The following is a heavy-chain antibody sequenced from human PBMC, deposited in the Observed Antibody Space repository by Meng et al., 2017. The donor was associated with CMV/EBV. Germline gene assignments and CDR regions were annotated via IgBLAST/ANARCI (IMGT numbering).Heavy chain of an antibody. CDR1: GGSIRSYY. V-gene: IGHV4-59*01. D-gene: IGHD2/OR15-2a*01. Sequence: TCTVCGGSIRSYYWSWIRQPPGKGLEWIGYIYYSGSTNYNPSLKSRVTISVDTSKNQFSLKLSSVTAADTAVYYCARTLSYYLTWFDPWGQGTLVTVSS. J-gene: IGHJ5*02. CDR2: IYYSGST. CDR3: ARTLSYYLTWFDP.